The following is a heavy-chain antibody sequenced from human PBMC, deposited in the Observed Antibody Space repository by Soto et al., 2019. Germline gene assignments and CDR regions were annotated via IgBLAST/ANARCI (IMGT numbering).Heavy chain of an antibody. CDR1: GFTFSDYY. V-gene: IGHV3-11*06. CDR2: ISSSSSYT. J-gene: IGHJ4*02. D-gene: IGHD2-2*01. CDR3: ARGPVDVVVPAAYNFDY. Sequence: QVQLVESGGGLVKPGGSLRLSCAASGFTFSDYYMSWIRQAPGKGLEWVSYISSSSSYTNYADSVKGRFTISRDNAKNSLSLQMNSLRAEDTAVYYCARGPVDVVVPAAYNFDYWGQGTLVTVSS.